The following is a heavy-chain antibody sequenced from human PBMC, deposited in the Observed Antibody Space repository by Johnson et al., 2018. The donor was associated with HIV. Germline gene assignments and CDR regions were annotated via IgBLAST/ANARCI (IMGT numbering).Heavy chain of an antibody. Sequence: VQLVESGGGLVQPGGSLRLSCEASESTFSSYWMNWLRQAPGKGLEWVANIRQAGSEKYYVGSVKGRFTVSRDNARKSLYLQMNSLRAEDTAVYYCAKESAFDIWGQGTMVTVSS. CDR1: ESTFSSYW. V-gene: IGHV3-7*01. CDR2: IRQAGSEK. J-gene: IGHJ3*02. CDR3: AKESAFDI.